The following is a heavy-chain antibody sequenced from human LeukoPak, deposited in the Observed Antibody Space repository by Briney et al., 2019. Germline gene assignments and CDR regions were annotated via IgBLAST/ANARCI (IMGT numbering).Heavy chain of an antibody. D-gene: IGHD3-22*01. V-gene: IGHV1-24*01. Sequence: ASVKVSCKVSGYTLTELSMHWVRQAPGKGLEWMGGFDPEDGETIYAQKFQGRVTMTEGTSTDTAYMELSSLRSEDTAVYYCATGPYYDSSGYSYPLFDYWGQGTLVTVSS. CDR2: FDPEDGET. CDR3: ATGPYYDSSGYSYPLFDY. CDR1: GYTLTELS. J-gene: IGHJ4*02.